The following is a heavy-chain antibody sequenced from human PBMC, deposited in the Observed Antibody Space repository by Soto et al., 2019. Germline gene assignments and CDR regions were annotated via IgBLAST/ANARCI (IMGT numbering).Heavy chain of an antibody. D-gene: IGHD3-10*01. CDR1: GFNFIRKY. Sequence: EVQLVESGGGLIQPGGSLRLSCAASGFNFIRKYMIWVRQAPGKGLEWVSILYSGGTTYYADSVKGRFTISRDTSENTLYLQMNSLRAEDTAVYYCARGLYDSGSFYFDFWGQGTLDTVSS. J-gene: IGHJ4*02. CDR2: LYSGGTT. CDR3: ARGLYDSGSFYFDF. V-gene: IGHV3-53*01.